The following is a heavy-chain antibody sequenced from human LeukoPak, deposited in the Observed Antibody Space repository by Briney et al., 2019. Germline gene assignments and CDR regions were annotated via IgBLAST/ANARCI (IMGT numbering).Heavy chain of an antibody. J-gene: IGHJ5*02. CDR2: INPNSGGT. V-gene: IGHV1-2*02. CDR1: GYTFTGYY. D-gene: IGHD3-22*01. CDR3: AKPYYYDSSGYYLVGNWFDP. Sequence: ASVKVSCKASGYTFTGYYMHWVRQAPGQGLEWMGWINPNSGGTNYAQKFQGRVTMTRDTSISTAYMELSRLRSDDTAVYYCAKPYYYDSSGYYLVGNWFDPWGQGTLVTVSS.